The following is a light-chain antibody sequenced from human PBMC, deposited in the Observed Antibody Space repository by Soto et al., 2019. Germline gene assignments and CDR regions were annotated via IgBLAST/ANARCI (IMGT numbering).Light chain of an antibody. CDR1: HSVSSN. CDR2: GAS. CDR3: QQYNNWPMYT. V-gene: IGKV3-15*01. Sequence: IVMTQSPATLSVSPGERATLSCRASHSVSSNLAWYQQTPGQAPRLLIYGASTRATGIPARFSGSGSGTEFTLTISSLQSEDFVVYYCQQYNNWPMYTFGQGTKLEIK. J-gene: IGKJ2*01.